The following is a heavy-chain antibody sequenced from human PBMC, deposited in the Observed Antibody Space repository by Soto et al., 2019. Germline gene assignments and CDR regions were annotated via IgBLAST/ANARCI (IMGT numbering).Heavy chain of an antibody. V-gene: IGHV3-7*03. Sequence: GESLKISCAASGFTFSSYWMSWVRQAPGKGLEWVANIKQDGSEKYYVDSVKGRFTISRDNAKNSLYLQRNSLRAEDTAVYYCARDIPYPNKGGAFDIWGQGTMVTVSS. J-gene: IGHJ3*02. D-gene: IGHD3-16*01. CDR3: ARDIPYPNKGGAFDI. CDR2: IKQDGSEK. CDR1: GFTFSSYW.